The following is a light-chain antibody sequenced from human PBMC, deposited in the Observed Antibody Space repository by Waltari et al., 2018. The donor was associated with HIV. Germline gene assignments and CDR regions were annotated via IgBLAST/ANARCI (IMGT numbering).Light chain of an antibody. V-gene: IGKV3-15*01. J-gene: IGKJ4*01. CDR3: QQYNNWPPLT. Sequence: EIVMTQSPPTLSLSPGERATLSCRASQSVSRNLAWYQQKPDQPPRLLIYGASTRATGVPARFSGSGSGTEFILTISSLQSEDFAVYYCQQYNNWPPLTFGGGTKVEIK. CDR1: QSVSRN. CDR2: GAS.